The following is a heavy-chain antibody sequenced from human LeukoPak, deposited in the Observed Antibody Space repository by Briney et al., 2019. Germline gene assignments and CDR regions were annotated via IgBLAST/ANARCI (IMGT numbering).Heavy chain of an antibody. CDR3: AREQWLERGAFDI. V-gene: IGHV1-2*02. D-gene: IGHD6-19*01. Sequence: GASVKVSCKASGYTFTGYYMHWVRQAPGQGLEWMGWINPNSGGTKYAQKFQGRVTMTRDTSISTAYRELSRLRSDDTAVYYCAREQWLERGAFDIWGQGTMVTVSS. CDR2: INPNSGGT. CDR1: GYTFTGYY. J-gene: IGHJ3*02.